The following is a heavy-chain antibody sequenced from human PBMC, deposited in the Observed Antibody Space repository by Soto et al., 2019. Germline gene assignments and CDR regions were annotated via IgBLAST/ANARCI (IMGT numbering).Heavy chain of an antibody. CDR1: GYTFTSYA. Sequence: ASVKVSCKASGYTFTSYAMHWVRQAPGQRLEWMGWINAGNGNTKYSQKFQGRATITRDTSASTAYMELSSLRSEDTAVYYCAGDRPPPHYCDSSGFDNWGQGTLVTVCS. V-gene: IGHV1-3*01. D-gene: IGHD3-22*01. CDR2: INAGNGNT. CDR3: AGDRPPPHYCDSSGFDN. J-gene: IGHJ4*02.